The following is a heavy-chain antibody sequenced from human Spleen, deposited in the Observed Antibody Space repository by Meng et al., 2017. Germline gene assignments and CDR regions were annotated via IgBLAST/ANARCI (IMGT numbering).Heavy chain of an antibody. V-gene: IGHV4-39*01. Sequence: QPQLQESGPGLVKPSEALSLTCSVSVGSISTSGYYWGWIRQPPGKGLEWIGSIGHSGITYYTPSLKSRVTVSIDTSKSQFSLKLTSATAADTAVYYCVRSSGWVRTGFDPWGQGTLVTVYS. CDR1: VGSISTSGYY. CDR3: VRSSGWVRTGFDP. J-gene: IGHJ5*02. CDR2: IGHSGIT. D-gene: IGHD6-19*01.